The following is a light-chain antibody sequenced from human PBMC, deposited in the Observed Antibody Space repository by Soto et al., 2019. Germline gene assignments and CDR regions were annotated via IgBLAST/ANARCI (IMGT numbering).Light chain of an antibody. Sequence: EIVLTQSAATLSLSLGERATLSCRASQTVGGRYLAWFQQKPGQTPRLLIYGASTRAVGVPDRFSGSGSGTDFSLTINRLEPEDFAVYYCLQYVSSPWTFGQGTKVEV. CDR1: QTVGGRY. J-gene: IGKJ1*01. V-gene: IGKV3-20*01. CDR3: LQYVSSPWT. CDR2: GAS.